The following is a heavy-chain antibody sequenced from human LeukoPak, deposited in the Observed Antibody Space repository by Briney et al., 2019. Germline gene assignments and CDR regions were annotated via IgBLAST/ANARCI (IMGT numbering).Heavy chain of an antibody. Sequence: GGSLRLSCAASGFTFNTYAMSWVRQAPGKGLEWVSTISGNGAKSYSAGSVKGRFTISRDNSKNTLYLQMNSLRAEDTAVYYCAKAHLGATTFDYWGQRTLVTVSS. J-gene: IGHJ4*02. CDR3: AKAHLGATTFDY. D-gene: IGHD1-26*01. CDR2: ISGNGAKS. V-gene: IGHV3-23*01. CDR1: GFTFNTYA.